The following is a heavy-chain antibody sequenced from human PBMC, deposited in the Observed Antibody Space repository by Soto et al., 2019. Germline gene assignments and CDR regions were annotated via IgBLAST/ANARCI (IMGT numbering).Heavy chain of an antibody. Sequence: HPGGSLRLSCAASGFTFSSYAMSWVRQAPGKGLEWVSAISGSGGSTYYADSVKGRFTISRDNSKNTLYLQMNSLRAEDTAVYYCAKGLGYSYGIDYWGQGTLVTVSS. D-gene: IGHD5-18*01. CDR3: AKGLGYSYGIDY. CDR1: GFTFSSYA. CDR2: ISGSGGST. J-gene: IGHJ4*02. V-gene: IGHV3-23*01.